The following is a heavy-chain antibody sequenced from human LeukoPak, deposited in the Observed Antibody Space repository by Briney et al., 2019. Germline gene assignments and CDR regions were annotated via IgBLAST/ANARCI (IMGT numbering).Heavy chain of an antibody. D-gene: IGHD3-10*01. V-gene: IGHV3-7*01. CDR3: ARDPGGLLWFGESSYYFDY. CDR2: IKEDGSEK. Sequence: GGSLRLSCAASGFTFSSYWMSWVRQAPGKGLEWVANIKEDGSEKYYVDSVRGRFTISRDNAKNSLYLQMNSLRAEDTAVYYCARDPGGLLWFGESSYYFDYWGQGTLVTVSS. CDR1: GFTFSSYW. J-gene: IGHJ4*02.